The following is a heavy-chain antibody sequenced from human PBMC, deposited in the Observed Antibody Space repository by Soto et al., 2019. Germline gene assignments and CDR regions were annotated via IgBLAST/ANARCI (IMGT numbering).Heavy chain of an antibody. CDR2: IYPGDSDT. J-gene: IGHJ3*02. CDR3: ASSALENCGGDCYSGAFDI. Sequence: GESLKISCKGSGYSFTSYWIGWVRKMPGKGLEWMGIIYPGDSDTRYSPSFQGQVTISADKSISTAYLQWSSLKASDTAMYYCASSALENCGGDCYSGAFDIWGQGTMVTVSS. D-gene: IGHD2-21*02. CDR1: GYSFTSYW. V-gene: IGHV5-51*01.